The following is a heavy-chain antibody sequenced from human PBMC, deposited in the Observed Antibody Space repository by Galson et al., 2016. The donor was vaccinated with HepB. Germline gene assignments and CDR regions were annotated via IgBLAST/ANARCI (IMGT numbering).Heavy chain of an antibody. CDR1: EFTVSGTY. CDR3: TGDSPQVDNSGGWGFYDP. Sequence: SLRPSCAASEFTVSGTYMNWIRQAPGKGLEWASMIANAGTTYSADSVKGRFFISRDTTKNTTYLQMNSLWAEDTAVYYCTGDSPQVDNSGGWGFYDPWGQGTLVTVAS. V-gene: IGHV3-66*01. CDR2: IANAGTT. D-gene: IGHD2-15*01. J-gene: IGHJ5*02.